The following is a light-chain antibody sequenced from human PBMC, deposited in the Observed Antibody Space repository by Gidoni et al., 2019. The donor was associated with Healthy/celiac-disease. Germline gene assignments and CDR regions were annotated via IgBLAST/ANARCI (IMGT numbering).Light chain of an antibody. CDR3: QQSYSTLWT. CDR1: QSISSY. V-gene: IGKV1-39*01. CDR2: AAS. J-gene: IGKJ1*01. Sequence: DIQMTQSPSSLSASVGDRVTITCRASQSISSYLNWYQQKPGKAPKRLIYAASSLQSGVPSRFSGSGSGTDFTLTISSLQPEDFATYYCQQSYSTLWTFXQXTKVXIK.